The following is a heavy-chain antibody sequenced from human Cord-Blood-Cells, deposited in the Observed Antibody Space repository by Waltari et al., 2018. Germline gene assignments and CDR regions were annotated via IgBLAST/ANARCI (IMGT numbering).Heavy chain of an antibody. V-gene: IGHV4-39*07. Sequence: QLQLQESGPGLVKPSETLSLTCTVSGGSISSSSSYWGWIRQPPGKGLEWIGSIYYSGSTYYNPSLKSRVTISVDTSKNQFSLKLSSVTAADTAVYYCAILPRIAVAGTDYYYYMDVWGKGTTVTVSS. CDR3: AILPRIAVAGTDYYYYMDV. D-gene: IGHD6-19*01. CDR1: GGSISSSSSY. CDR2: IYYSGST. J-gene: IGHJ6*03.